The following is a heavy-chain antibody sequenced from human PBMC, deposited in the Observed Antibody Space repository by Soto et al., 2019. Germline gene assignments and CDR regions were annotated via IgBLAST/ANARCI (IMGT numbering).Heavy chain of an antibody. CDR3: ASYSIYGMDV. J-gene: IGHJ6*01. Sequence: PSETLSLTCSFSGGSISIGYYGWSWIRQPPGKGREWIGNIYYSGNTYYNPSLKSRLIISIDTSKKQFCLKVGSVTAADTAVYYCASYSIYGMDVWGQGTTVTVSS. CDR1: GGSISIGYYG. D-gene: IGHD2-21*01. CDR2: IYYSGNT. V-gene: IGHV4-30-4*01.